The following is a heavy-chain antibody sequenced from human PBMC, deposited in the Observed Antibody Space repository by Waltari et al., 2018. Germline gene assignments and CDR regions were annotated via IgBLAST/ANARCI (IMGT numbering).Heavy chain of an antibody. V-gene: IGHV1-69-2*01. CDR3: ATGGPGSGYDREDY. J-gene: IGHJ4*02. CDR2: VDPEEGET. D-gene: IGHD5-12*01. CDR1: GYTFTDYY. Sequence: EVQLVQSGAEVKKPGATVTISCKASGYTFTDYYMHWVQQAPGKGLEWMGRVDPEEGETIYAEKFQGRVTITADTSTDTAYMELSSLRSEDTAVYYCATGGPGSGYDREDYWGQGTLVTVSS.